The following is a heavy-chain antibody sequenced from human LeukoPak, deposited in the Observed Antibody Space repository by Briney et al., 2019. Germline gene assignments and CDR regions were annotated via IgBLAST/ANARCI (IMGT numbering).Heavy chain of an antibody. J-gene: IGHJ4*02. CDR2: ISSSSSYI. Sequence: GGSLRLSCAASGFTFSSYSMNWVREAPGKGLEWVSAISSSSSYIYYAESVKGRFTISRDNAKNSLYLQMNSLKAEDTAVYYCARDVTEDYWGQGTLVTVSS. CDR3: ARDVTEDY. V-gene: IGHV3-21*01. D-gene: IGHD1-14*01. CDR1: GFTFSSYS.